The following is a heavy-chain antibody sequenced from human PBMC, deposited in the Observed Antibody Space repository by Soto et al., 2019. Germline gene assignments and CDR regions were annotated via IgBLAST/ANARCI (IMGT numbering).Heavy chain of an antibody. V-gene: IGHV1-69*12. CDR2: IIPIFGTA. CDR1: GGTFSSYT. J-gene: IGHJ2*01. CDR3: ARGNHRWLQLWYFDL. Sequence: QVQLVQSGAEVKKPGSSVTVSCKASGGTFSSYTISWVRQAPGQGLEWMGGIIPIFGTANYAQKFQGRVTITADEXTSTAYXELXSLRXEXTAVYYCARGNHRWLQLWYFDLWGRGTLVTVSS. D-gene: IGHD5-12*01.